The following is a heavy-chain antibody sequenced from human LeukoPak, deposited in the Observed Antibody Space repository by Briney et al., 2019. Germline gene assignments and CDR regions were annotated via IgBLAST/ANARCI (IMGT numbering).Heavy chain of an antibody. J-gene: IGHJ6*03. CDR2: IIPIFGTA. CDR1: GGTFSSYA. CDR3: ARARVVASRVYYMDV. D-gene: IGHD5-12*01. V-gene: IGHV1-69*05. Sequence: ASVKVSCKASGGTFSSYAISWVRQAPGQGLEWMGGIIPIFGTANYAQKFQGRVTITTDESTSTAYMELSSLRSEDTAVYYCARARVVASRVYYMDVWGKGTTVTVSS.